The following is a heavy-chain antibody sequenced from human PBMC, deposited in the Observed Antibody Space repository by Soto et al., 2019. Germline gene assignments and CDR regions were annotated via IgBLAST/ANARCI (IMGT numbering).Heavy chain of an antibody. CDR1: GGSISSYY. J-gene: IGHJ6*03. CDR2: IYYSGST. CDR3: ARAPGYCSGGSCSTAPNYYYYYMDV. V-gene: IGHV4-59*06. D-gene: IGHD2-15*01. Sequence: SETLSLTCTVSGGSISSYYWSWIRQPPGKGLEWIGYIYYSGSTYYNPSLKSRVTISVDTSKNQFSLKLSSVTAADTAVYYCARAPGYCSGGSCSTAPNYYYYYMDVWGKGTTVTVSS.